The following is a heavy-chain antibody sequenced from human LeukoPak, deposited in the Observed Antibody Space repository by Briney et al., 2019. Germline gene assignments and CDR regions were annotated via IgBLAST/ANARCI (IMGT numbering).Heavy chain of an antibody. Sequence: ASVKVSCKASGYTFTDFYIHWVRHAPGQGLEWMGWVRPNNGATKYAEKFQGRVTMTRDTSTSTAHMELSSLRSDDTAEYYCARDLEASPGYEGADAPDIWGQGTMVTVSS. V-gene: IGHV1-2*02. CDR2: VRPNNGAT. D-gene: IGHD5-12*01. J-gene: IGHJ3*02. CDR1: GYTFTDFY. CDR3: ARDLEASPGYEGADAPDI.